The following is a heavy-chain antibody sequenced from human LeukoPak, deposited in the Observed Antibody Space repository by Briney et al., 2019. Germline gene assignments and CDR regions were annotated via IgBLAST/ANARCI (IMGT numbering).Heavy chain of an antibody. CDR3: ARDRTAAGLFDS. D-gene: IGHD6-13*01. CDR2: IKQDGREE. CDR1: GFTFTTYW. Sequence: PGGSLRLSCAASGFTFTTYWMSWVRQAPGKGLEWVANIKQDGREEYYVDSVKGRFTISRDNARNSLYLQMNSLRAEDTAVHYCARDRTAAGLFDSWGQGTLVTVSS. V-gene: IGHV3-7*01. J-gene: IGHJ4*02.